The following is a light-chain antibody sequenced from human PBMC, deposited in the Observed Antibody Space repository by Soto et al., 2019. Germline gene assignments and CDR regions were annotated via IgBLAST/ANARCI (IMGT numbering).Light chain of an antibody. CDR3: ATWDDSLNGWV. J-gene: IGLJ3*02. V-gene: IGLV1-44*01. Sequence: QSVLTQPPSASGTPGQRVIISCSGSKSNIGDNPVNWFQQFPGTAPKLLIFSNDERPSGVPERFSGSKSRASASLAISGLQSDDEADYSCATWDDSLNGWVFGGGTQLTVL. CDR1: KSNIGDNP. CDR2: SND.